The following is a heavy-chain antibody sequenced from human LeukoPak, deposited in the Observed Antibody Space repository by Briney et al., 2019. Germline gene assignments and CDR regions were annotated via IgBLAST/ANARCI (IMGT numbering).Heavy chain of an antibody. CDR2: IKQDGSKK. Sequence: GGSLRLSCAASGFTFSAYWMSWVRQAPGKGLEGVANIKQDGSKKNYVDSVKGRSTISRDNAKNSLYLQMNSLRAEDTAVYYCATDPYGDYVSSSFDYWGQGTLVTVSS. CDR3: ATDPYGDYVSSSFDY. D-gene: IGHD4-17*01. J-gene: IGHJ4*02. V-gene: IGHV3-7*01. CDR1: GFTFSAYW.